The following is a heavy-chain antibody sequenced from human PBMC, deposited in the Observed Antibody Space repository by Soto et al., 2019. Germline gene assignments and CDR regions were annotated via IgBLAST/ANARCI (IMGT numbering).Heavy chain of an antibody. D-gene: IGHD3-3*01. CDR1: GGSISSGGYY. Sequence: ETLSLTCTVSGGSISSGGYYWSWIRQHPGKGLEWIGYIYYSGSTNYNPSLKSRVTISVDTSKNQFPLKLSSVTAADTAVYYCARGLYDFWSGYYNGYFDYWGQGTLVTVSS. V-gene: IGHV4-61*08. CDR2: IYYSGST. J-gene: IGHJ4*02. CDR3: ARGLYDFWSGYYNGYFDY.